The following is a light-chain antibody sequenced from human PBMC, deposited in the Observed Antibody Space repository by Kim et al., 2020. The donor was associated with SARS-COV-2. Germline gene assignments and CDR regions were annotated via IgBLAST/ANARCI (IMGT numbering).Light chain of an antibody. CDR2: RDT. Sequence: QSVLTQPPSTSGTPGQRVSISCSGGSSNIGTNSVVWYQQLPGTAPKLLIYRDTQRPSGVPDRFSGSKSGTSASLAISGLQSEDEADYYCSAWDDSLFGFVFGSGTKVTVL. CDR3: SAWDDSLFGFV. J-gene: IGLJ1*01. V-gene: IGLV1-44*01. CDR1: SSNIGTNS.